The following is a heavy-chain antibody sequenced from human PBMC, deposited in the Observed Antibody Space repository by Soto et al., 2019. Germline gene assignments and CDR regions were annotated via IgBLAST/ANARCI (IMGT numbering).Heavy chain of an antibody. V-gene: IGHV1-18*04. J-gene: IGHJ4*02. CDR1: GYKFTEYG. CDR3: ARGGTRPY. D-gene: IGHD1-7*01. Sequence: ASVQVSCKASGYKFTEYGVNWVRQAPGEGPEWMGWISPYSANTRYAENFQGRVSMTTDTFTTTAYMELRGLRSDDTAVYYCARGGTRPYWGQGTLVTVSS. CDR2: ISPYSANT.